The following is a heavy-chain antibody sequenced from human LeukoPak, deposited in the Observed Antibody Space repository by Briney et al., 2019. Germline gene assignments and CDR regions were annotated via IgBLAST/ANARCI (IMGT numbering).Heavy chain of an antibody. V-gene: IGHV1-69*13. CDR1: GGTFSSYA. CDR2: IIPIFGTA. CDR3: ASGPIGYSGYEYGMDV. Sequence: SVKVSCKASGGTFSSYAISWGRQDPGQGLEWMGGIIPIFGTANYAQKFQGRVTITADESTSTAYMELSSLRSEDTAVYYCASGPIGYSGYEYGMDVWGQGTTVTVSS. J-gene: IGHJ6*02. D-gene: IGHD5-12*01.